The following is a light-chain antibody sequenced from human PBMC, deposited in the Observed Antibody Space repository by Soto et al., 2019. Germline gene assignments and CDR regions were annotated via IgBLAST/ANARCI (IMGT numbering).Light chain of an antibody. Sequence: EIVLTQSPATLSLSPGERATLSCRASQGVSNYLAWYQQKPGQAPRLLIFDASNRAADIPARFSGSGSGTDLTLTISSLEPEDFAVYYCQERSNWPQLTFGGGTKVEIK. CDR2: DAS. CDR3: QERSNWPQLT. J-gene: IGKJ4*01. CDR1: QGVSNY. V-gene: IGKV3-11*01.